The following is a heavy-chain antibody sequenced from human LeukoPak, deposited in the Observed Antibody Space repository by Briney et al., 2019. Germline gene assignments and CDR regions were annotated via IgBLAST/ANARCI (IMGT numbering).Heavy chain of an antibody. CDR2: IIPILGIA. D-gene: IGHD3-3*01. CDR3: ARGLITIFGVVITGMDV. V-gene: IGHV1-69*04. J-gene: IGHJ6*02. Sequence: ASVKVSCKASGGTFSSYAIIWVRQAPGQGLEWMGRIIPILGIANYAQKFQGRVTITADKSTSTAYMELRSLRSDDTAVYYCARGLITIFGVVITGMDVWGQGTTVTVSS. CDR1: GGTFSSYA.